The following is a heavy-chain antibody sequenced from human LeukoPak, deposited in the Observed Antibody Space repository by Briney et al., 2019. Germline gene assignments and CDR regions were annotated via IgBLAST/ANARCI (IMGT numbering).Heavy chain of an antibody. CDR1: GFTFSSYA. J-gene: IGHJ5*02. Sequence: GGSLRLSCAASGFTFSSYAMSWVRQAPGKGLEWVSAISGSGGSTYYADSVKGRFTISRDNSKNTLYLQMNSLRAEDTAVYYCAKVATNYYGSGSPNWFDPWGQGTLVTVSS. V-gene: IGHV3-23*01. CDR3: AKVATNYYGSGSPNWFDP. CDR2: ISGSGGST. D-gene: IGHD3-10*01.